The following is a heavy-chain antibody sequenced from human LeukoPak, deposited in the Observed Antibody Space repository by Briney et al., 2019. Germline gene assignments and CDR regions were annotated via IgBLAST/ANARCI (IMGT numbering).Heavy chain of an antibody. Sequence: SETLSLTCTVSGGSISSSSYYWGWIRQPPGKGLEWIGSIYYSGSTYYNPSLKSRVTISVDTSKNQFSLKLSSVTAADTAVYYCARHVPMIVVAHFDYWGQGTLVTVSS. CDR1: GGSISSSSYY. CDR2: IYYSGST. V-gene: IGHV4-39*01. J-gene: IGHJ4*02. D-gene: IGHD3-22*01. CDR3: ARHVPMIVVAHFDY.